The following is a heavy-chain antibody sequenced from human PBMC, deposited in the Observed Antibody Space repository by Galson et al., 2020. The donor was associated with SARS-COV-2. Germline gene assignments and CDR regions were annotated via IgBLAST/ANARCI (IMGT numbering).Heavy chain of an antibody. CDR2: IRCDPNNYAT. CDR3: ARFVEAANYFDY. CDR1: GFAFSGSA. Sequence: GGSLRLSCAASGFAFSGSAIHWVRQASGKGLEWVGRIRCDPNNYATAYAASVNDRFTVSRDDSKNTAYLQMNSLKPEDTALYYCARFVEAANYFDYWGQGALVTVSS. V-gene: IGHV3-73*01. D-gene: IGHD6-25*01. J-gene: IGHJ4*02.